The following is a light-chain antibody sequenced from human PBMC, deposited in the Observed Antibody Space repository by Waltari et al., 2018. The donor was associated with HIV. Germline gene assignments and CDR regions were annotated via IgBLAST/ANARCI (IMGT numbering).Light chain of an antibody. Sequence: DIQMTQSQSSLSASVGDRVTITCRTSQSISTYLNWYQQKPGKAPKLLIYAASSLQSGVPSRFSGSGSGTDFTLTITSLQPEDFATYYCQHSFITPLTFGPGTKVDIK. CDR3: QHSFITPLT. CDR2: AAS. J-gene: IGKJ3*01. CDR1: QSISTY. V-gene: IGKV1-39*01.